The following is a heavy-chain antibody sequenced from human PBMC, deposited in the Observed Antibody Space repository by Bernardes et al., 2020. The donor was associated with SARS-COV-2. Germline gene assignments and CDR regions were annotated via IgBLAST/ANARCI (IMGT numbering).Heavy chain of an antibody. CDR2: INYSGSI. CDR1: CVSPSGYY. Sequence: GRPSLTPAVYCVSPSGYYLTWIRPPPGKGLEWNGEINYSGSINYNPSLKSRVTISVDTSKNQFSLKLSSVTAADTAVYYCARAVWGIWYFDLWGRGTLVTVSS. V-gene: IGHV4-34*01. CDR3: ARAVWGIWYFDL. J-gene: IGHJ2*01. D-gene: IGHD3-16*01.